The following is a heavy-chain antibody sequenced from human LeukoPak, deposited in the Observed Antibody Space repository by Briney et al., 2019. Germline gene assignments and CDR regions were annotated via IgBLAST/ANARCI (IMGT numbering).Heavy chain of an antibody. D-gene: IGHD3-22*01. Sequence: SVKVSCKASGGTFSSYAISWVRQAPGQGLEWMGGIIPIFGTANYAQKFQGRVTITADESTSTAYMELSSLRSEDTAVYYCARELRSYYDSSVYPGADCGQGALCTVSS. V-gene: IGHV1-69*13. CDR3: ARELRSYYDSSVYPGAD. CDR2: IIPIFGTA. CDR1: GGTFSSYA. J-gene: IGHJ1*01.